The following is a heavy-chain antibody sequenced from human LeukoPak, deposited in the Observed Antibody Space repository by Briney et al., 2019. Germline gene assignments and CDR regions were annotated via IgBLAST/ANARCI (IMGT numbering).Heavy chain of an antibody. V-gene: IGHV3-15*01. J-gene: IGHJ6*02. Sequence: GGSLRLSCAASGLNLDAYAMHWVRHAPGKGLEWVGRIKRKTDGGTTDYTAPVKGRFTISRDDSKNTLYLQMNSLKTEDTAVYYCTTGPFDYYGSASYLANGMDVWGQGTTVTVSS. CDR3: TTGPFDYYGSASYLANGMDV. CDR2: IKRKTDGGTT. CDR1: GLNLDAYA. D-gene: IGHD3-10*01.